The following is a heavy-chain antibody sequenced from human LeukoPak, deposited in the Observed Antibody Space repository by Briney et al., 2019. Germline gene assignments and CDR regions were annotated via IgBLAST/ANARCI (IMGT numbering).Heavy chain of an antibody. Sequence: GGSLRLSCAASGFTFSSYAMSWVRQAPGKGLEWVSAISGSGGSTYYADSVEGRFTISRDNSKNTLYLQMNSLRAEDTAVYYCAKDLASASGSTWGQGTLVTVSS. CDR3: AKDLASASGST. CDR1: GFTFSSYA. D-gene: IGHD1-26*01. V-gene: IGHV3-23*01. CDR2: ISGSGGST. J-gene: IGHJ5*02.